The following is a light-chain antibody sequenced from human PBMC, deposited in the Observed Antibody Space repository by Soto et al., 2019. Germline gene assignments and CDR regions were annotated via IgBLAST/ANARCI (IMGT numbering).Light chain of an antibody. J-gene: IGLJ2*01. CDR3: CSYAGSYTWV. Sequence: QSALTQPRSMSGSPAQSVTISFTGTSSDVGGYNYVSWYQQHPGKAAKLMIYDVSQRPSGVPDRFSGSKSGNTASLTISGLQAEDEPDYYCCSYAGSYTWVFGGGTKLAVL. CDR2: DVS. V-gene: IGLV2-11*01. CDR1: SSDVGGYNY.